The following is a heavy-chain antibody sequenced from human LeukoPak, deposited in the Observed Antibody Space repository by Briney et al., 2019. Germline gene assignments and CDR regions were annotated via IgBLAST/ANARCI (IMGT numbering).Heavy chain of an antibody. CDR2: INPTGGST. CDR3: ARKGIAAAGRNYYYYYMDV. J-gene: IGHJ6*03. Sequence: ASVKVSCKASGYTFTNYYIHWVRQAPGQGLEWMGLINPTGGSTNNAAKFKGRVTMTRDTSTSTVYMELSSLRSEDTAVYYCARKGIAAAGRNYYYYYMDVWGKGTTVTISS. CDR1: GYTFTNYY. D-gene: IGHD6-13*01. V-gene: IGHV1-46*01.